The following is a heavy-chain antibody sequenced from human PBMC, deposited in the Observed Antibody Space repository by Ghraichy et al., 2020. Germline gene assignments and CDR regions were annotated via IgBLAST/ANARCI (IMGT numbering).Heavy chain of an antibody. D-gene: IGHD3-3*01. CDR3: ARARGEYYDFWSGYYMDY. J-gene: IGHJ4*02. CDR2: IYYSGST. Sequence: SETLSLTCTVSGGSISSGGYYWSWIRQHPWKGLEWIGYIYYSGSTYYNPSLKSRVTISVDTSKNQFSLQLRSVTAADTAVYYCARARGEYYDFWSGYYMDYWGQGTLVTVSS. V-gene: IGHV4-31*03. CDR1: GGSISSGGYY.